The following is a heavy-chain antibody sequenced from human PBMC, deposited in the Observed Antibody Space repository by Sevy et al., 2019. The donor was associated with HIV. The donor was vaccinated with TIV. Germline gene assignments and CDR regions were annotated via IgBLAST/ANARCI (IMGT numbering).Heavy chain of an antibody. D-gene: IGHD6-19*01. V-gene: IGHV6-1*01. CDR3: ARSSSAWDGPNNFWFDP. Sequence: SQTLSLTCAISGDSVSSNGVAWNWIRQSPSRGLEWLGRTYYRSKWYNNYAVSVKGRININAETSKNQFSLQLNSVTPEDTAVYYCARSSSAWDGPNNFWFDPWGQGTLVTVSS. CDR1: GDSVSSNGVA. J-gene: IGHJ5*02. CDR2: TYYRSKWYN.